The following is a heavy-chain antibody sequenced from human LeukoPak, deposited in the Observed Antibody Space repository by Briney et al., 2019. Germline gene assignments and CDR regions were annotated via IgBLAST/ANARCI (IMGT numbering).Heavy chain of an antibody. CDR3: ALASPPNYYFDY. V-gene: IGHV1-69*13. J-gene: IGHJ4*02. CDR2: IIPIFGTA. CDR1: GYTFSSYA. Sequence: SVKVSCKASGYTFSSYAMNWVRQAPGQGLEWMGGIIPIFGTANYAQKFQGRVTITADESTSTAYMELSSLRSEDTAVYYCALASPPNYYFDYWGQGTLVTVSS. D-gene: IGHD1-1*01.